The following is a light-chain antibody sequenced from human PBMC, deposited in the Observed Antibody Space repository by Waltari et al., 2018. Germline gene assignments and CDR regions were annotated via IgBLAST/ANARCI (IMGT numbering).Light chain of an antibody. Sequence: QSALTQPASVSGSPGQSITISCTGTSSDIGTYNYASWYQQHPGRAPKLIICDANRRPSGVSVRFSGSKSGNTASLTISGLQAEDEADYYCSSYTRVSASVIFGGGTKLTVL. V-gene: IGLV2-14*01. CDR1: SSDIGTYNY. CDR2: DAN. CDR3: SSYTRVSASVI. J-gene: IGLJ2*01.